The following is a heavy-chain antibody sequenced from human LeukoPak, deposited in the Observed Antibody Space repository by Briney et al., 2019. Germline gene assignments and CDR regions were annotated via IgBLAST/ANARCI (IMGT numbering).Heavy chain of an antibody. D-gene: IGHD2-15*01. CDR2: ISTYNGNT. CDR1: GYTFTSYG. V-gene: IGHV1-18*01. Sequence: ASVKVSCKASGYTFTSYGINWVRQARGQGLEWMGWISTYNGNTNYAQKLQGRVTMTTDTSTSIAYMELRSLRSDDTAVYYCAREGSPFYYYYMDVWGKGTTVTVSS. J-gene: IGHJ6*03. CDR3: AREGSPFYYYYMDV.